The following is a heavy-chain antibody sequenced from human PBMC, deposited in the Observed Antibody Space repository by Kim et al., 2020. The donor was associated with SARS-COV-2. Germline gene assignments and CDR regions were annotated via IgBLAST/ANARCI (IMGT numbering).Heavy chain of an antibody. Sequence: SVKVSCKASGGTFSSYTISWVRQAPGQGLEWMGRIIPILGIANYAQKFQGRVTITADKSTSTAYMELSSLRSEDTAVYYCARDLAATDYYYGMDVWGQGTTVTVSS. CDR2: IIPILGIA. CDR3: ARDLAATDYYYGMDV. CDR1: GGTFSSYT. V-gene: IGHV1-69*04. J-gene: IGHJ6*02. D-gene: IGHD6-13*01.